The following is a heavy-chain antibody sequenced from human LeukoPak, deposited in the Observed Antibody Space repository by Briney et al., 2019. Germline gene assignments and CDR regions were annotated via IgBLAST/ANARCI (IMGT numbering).Heavy chain of an antibody. CDR2: IRYDGSNK. CDR3: AKDPRSSYYDSSGYCDY. D-gene: IGHD3-22*01. V-gene: IGHV3-30*02. Sequence: GGSLRLSCAASGFIFSNNGMHWVRQAPGKGLEWVAFIRYDGSNKYYADSVKGRFTISRGNSKNTLYLQMNSLRAEDSAVYYCAKDPRSSYYDSSGYCDYWGQGTLVTVSS. J-gene: IGHJ4*02. CDR1: GFIFSNNG.